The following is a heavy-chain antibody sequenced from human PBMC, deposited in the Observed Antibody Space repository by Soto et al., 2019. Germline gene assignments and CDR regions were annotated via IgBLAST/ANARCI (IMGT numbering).Heavy chain of an antibody. Sequence: QVQLQESGPGLVKPSQTLSLTCTVSGGSISSGGYYWSWIRQHPGKGLEWIGYIYYSGSTYYNPSLKSRVTISVDTSKNQFSLKLSSVTAADTAVYYCARDRGYSGSYYVGLDAFDIWGQGTMVTVSS. V-gene: IGHV4-31*03. CDR2: IYYSGST. D-gene: IGHD1-26*01. CDR3: ARDRGYSGSYYVGLDAFDI. J-gene: IGHJ3*02. CDR1: GGSISSGGYY.